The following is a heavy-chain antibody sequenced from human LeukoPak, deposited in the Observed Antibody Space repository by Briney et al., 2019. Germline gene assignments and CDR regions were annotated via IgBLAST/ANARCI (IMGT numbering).Heavy chain of an antibody. D-gene: IGHD6-19*01. Sequence: GGSLRLSCAASGFTFSSYRINWVRQAPGKGLEWVSSISSSSSYIYYADSVKGRFNISRDNAKNSLYLQMNSLRAEDTAVYYCAEDVAVAAYFDCWGQGTLVTVSS. CDR2: ISSSSSYI. J-gene: IGHJ4*02. V-gene: IGHV3-21*01. CDR3: AEDVAVAAYFDC. CDR1: GFTFSSYR.